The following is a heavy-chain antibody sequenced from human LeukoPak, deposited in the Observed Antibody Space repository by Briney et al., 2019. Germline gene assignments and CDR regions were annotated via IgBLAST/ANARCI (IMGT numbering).Heavy chain of an antibody. CDR3: ARHLAVAGTSYNWFDR. D-gene: IGHD6-19*01. V-gene: IGHV4-39*01. CDR1: DGSISSNNYD. Sequence: SETLSLTCTVSDGSISSNNYDWAWIRQPPGQGLEWIGSHFYSGRTYYNPSLKSRVTISVDTSKNQFFLRLNSVTAADTALYHCARHLAVAGTSYNWFDRWGQGTQVTVSS. CDR2: HFYSGRT. J-gene: IGHJ5*02.